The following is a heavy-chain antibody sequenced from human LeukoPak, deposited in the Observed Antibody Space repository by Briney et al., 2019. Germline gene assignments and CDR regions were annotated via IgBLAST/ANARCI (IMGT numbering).Heavy chain of an antibody. CDR1: GYTFTGYY. CDR3: ARDRRVAAAHFDY. Sequence: ASVKVSCKASGYTFTGYYMHWVRQAPGQGLEWMGWINPNSGGTNYAQKFQGRVTMTRDTSISTAYMELSRLRSDDTAVYYCARDRRVAAAHFDYWGQGTLVTVSS. D-gene: IGHD6-13*01. V-gene: IGHV1-2*02. CDR2: INPNSGGT. J-gene: IGHJ4*02.